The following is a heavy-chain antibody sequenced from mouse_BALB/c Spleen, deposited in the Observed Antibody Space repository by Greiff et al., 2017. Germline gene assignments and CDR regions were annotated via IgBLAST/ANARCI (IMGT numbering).Heavy chain of an antibody. V-gene: IGHV1-87*01. CDR2: IYPGDGDT. Sequence: VQLVESGAELARPGASVKLSCKASGYTFTSYWMQWVKQRPGQGLEWIGAIYPGDGDTRYTQKFKGKATLTADKSSSTAYMQLSSLASEDSAVYYCAVEYYYAMDYWGQGTSVTVSS. CDR3: AVEYYYAMDY. CDR1: GYTFTSYW. J-gene: IGHJ4*01.